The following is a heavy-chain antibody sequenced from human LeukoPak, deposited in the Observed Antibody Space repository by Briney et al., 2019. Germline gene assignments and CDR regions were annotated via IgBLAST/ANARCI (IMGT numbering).Heavy chain of an antibody. Sequence: GGSLRLSCAASGFTFSSYSMNWVRQAPGKGLEWVSSISSSSTYIYYADSVKGRFTISRDNAKNSLYLQMNSLRAEDTAVYYCARDPGGYYDGSGYPDYWGQGTLVTVSS. CDR2: ISSSSTYI. CDR1: GFTFSSYS. J-gene: IGHJ4*02. V-gene: IGHV3-21*01. D-gene: IGHD3-22*01. CDR3: ARDPGGYYDGSGYPDY.